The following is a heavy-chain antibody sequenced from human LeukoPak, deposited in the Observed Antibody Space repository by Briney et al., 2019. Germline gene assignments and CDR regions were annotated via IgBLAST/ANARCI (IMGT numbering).Heavy chain of an antibody. CDR3: AYGEMATIDPYYYYYGMDV. Sequence: SETLSLTCTVSGGSISSYYWSWIRQPPGKGLEWIGYIYYSGNTNYNPSLKSRVTISVDTSKNQFSLRLNSVTAADTAVYYCAYGEMATIDPYYYYYGMDVWGQGTTVTVSS. CDR2: IYYSGNT. J-gene: IGHJ6*02. D-gene: IGHD5-12*01. CDR1: GGSISSYY. V-gene: IGHV4-59*08.